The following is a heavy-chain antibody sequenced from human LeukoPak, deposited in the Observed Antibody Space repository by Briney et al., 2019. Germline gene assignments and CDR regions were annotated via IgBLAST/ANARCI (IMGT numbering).Heavy chain of an antibody. D-gene: IGHD5-12*01. J-gene: IGHJ4*02. Sequence: GGSLRLSCAASGFTFDDYAMHWVRQAPGKGLEWVSGISWNSGSIGYADSVKGRFTISRDNAKNSLYLQMNSLRAEDTALYYCAKDMREYSGYAGYDYWGQGTLVTVSS. V-gene: IGHV3-9*01. CDR2: ISWNSGSI. CDR1: GFTFDDYA. CDR3: AKDMREYSGYAGYDY.